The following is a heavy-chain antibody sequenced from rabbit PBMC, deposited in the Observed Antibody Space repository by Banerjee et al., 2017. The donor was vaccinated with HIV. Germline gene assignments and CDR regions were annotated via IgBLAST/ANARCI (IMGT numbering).Heavy chain of an antibody. D-gene: IGHD6-1*01. CDR1: GFSFSNKYV. J-gene: IGHJ4*01. Sequence: QEQLEESGGGLVKPEGSLTLTCKASGFSFSNKYVMCWVRQAPGKGLEWIACINTSSGNTVYASWAKGRFTISSDNAQNTVDLQMNSLTAADTATYFCATYYRYGVDAYAYAFNLWGQGTLVTVS. V-gene: IGHV1S45*01. CDR2: INTSSGNT. CDR3: ATYYRYGVDAYAYAFNL.